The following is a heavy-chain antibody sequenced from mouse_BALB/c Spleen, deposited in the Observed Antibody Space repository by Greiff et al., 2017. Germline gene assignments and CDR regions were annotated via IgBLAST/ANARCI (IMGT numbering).Heavy chain of an antibody. CDR2: IDPANGNT. CDR3: ARDGYYPGWFAY. V-gene: IGHV14-3*02. Sequence: EVKLVASGAELVKPGASVKLSCTASGFNIKDTYMHWVKQRPEQGLEWIGRIDPANGNTKYDPKFQGKATITADTSSNTAYLQLSSLTSEDTAVYYCARDGYYPGWFAYWGQGTLVTVSA. J-gene: IGHJ3*01. CDR1: GFNIKDTY. D-gene: IGHD2-3*01.